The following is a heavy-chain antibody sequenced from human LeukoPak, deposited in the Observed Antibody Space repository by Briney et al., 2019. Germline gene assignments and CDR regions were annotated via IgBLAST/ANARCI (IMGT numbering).Heavy chain of an antibody. Sequence: GGSLRLSCAASGFTFSSYGMHWVRQAPGKGLEWVAVISYDGDKTYYADSVKGRFTISRDNSKNTLYLQVNSLRVEDTAVYYCARRAELGMRYFDSWGQGALLVVSS. D-gene: IGHD7-27*01. J-gene: IGHJ4*02. V-gene: IGHV3-30*03. CDR1: GFTFSSYG. CDR2: ISYDGDKT. CDR3: ARRAELGMRYFDS.